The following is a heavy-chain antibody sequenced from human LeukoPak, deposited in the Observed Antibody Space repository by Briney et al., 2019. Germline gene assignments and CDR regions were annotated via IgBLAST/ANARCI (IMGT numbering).Heavy chain of an antibody. Sequence: ASVKVSCKVSGYTLTELSMHWVRQAPGKGLEWMGGFDPEDGETIYAQKFQGRVTMTEDTSTDTAYMELSSLRSEDTAVYYCATYSKLYESGQLVFGHWGQGTLVTVSS. CDR3: ATYSKLYESGQLVFGH. CDR2: FDPEDGET. CDR1: GYTLTELS. V-gene: IGHV1-24*01. J-gene: IGHJ4*02. D-gene: IGHD1-1*01.